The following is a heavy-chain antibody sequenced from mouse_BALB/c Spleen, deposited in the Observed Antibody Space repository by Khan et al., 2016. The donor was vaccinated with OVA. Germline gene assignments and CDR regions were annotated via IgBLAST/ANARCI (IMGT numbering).Heavy chain of an antibody. CDR3: AKNYASWFAS. Sequence: VQLQESGPELVKPGASVKMSCKASGYTFTDYVINWVKQRTGQGLEWIGEIYPGSGSTYYNEKFKGKATLTAAKSSNTAYMQISSLTSEESAVYFCAKNYASWFASWGQGTLVTVAA. J-gene: IGHJ3*01. CDR2: IYPGSGST. V-gene: IGHV1-77*01. CDR1: GYTFTDYV.